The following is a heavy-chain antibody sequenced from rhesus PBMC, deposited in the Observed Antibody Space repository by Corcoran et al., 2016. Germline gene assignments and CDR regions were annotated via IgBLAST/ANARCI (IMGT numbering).Heavy chain of an antibody. V-gene: IGHV4-160*01. CDR3: ARNSGTVTRIFDY. CDR2: IYGSGGST. CDR1: GCSISSTY. D-gene: IGHD5-24*01. J-gene: IGHJ4*01. Sequence: QVQLQESGPGLVKPSETLSLTCAVSGCSISSTYWRWIRQPPGPGLAWLGRIYGSGGSTDYNPSLKSRVTISTDTSKNQFSLKLSSVTAADTAVYYCARNSGTVTRIFDYWGQGVLVTVSS.